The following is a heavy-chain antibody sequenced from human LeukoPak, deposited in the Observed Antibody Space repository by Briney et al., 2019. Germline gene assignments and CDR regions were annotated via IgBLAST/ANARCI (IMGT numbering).Heavy chain of an antibody. Sequence: SETLSLTCTVSGGSISSYYWSWIRQPPGKGLEWIGYIYYSGSTNYNPSLESRVTISVDTSKNQFSLKLSSVTAADTAVYYCARKKGYGWFDPWGQGTLVTVSS. V-gene: IGHV4-59*01. CDR2: IYYSGST. CDR3: ARKKGYGWFDP. J-gene: IGHJ5*02. CDR1: GGSISSYY. D-gene: IGHD4-17*01.